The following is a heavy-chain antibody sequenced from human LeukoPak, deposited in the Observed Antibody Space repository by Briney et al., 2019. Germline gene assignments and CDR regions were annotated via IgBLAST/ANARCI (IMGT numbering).Heavy chain of an antibody. J-gene: IGHJ3*02. CDR1: GFTFSSYA. V-gene: IGHV3-23*01. CDR3: ARRRDGSNSGAFDI. D-gene: IGHD5-24*01. CDR2: ISGSGSNI. Sequence: GGSLRLSCAASGFTFSSYAMSWVRHAPGKGLEWVSGISGSGSNIYYLDSVKGRFTISRDNSRNTLYLQMLSLGGDDTALYYCARRRDGSNSGAFDIWGQGTMVTVFS.